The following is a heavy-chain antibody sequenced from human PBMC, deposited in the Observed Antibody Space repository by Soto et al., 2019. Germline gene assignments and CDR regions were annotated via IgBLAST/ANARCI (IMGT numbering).Heavy chain of an antibody. CDR1: GFTFSSHW. Sequence: EVQLVESGGGLVQPGGSLRLSCAASGFTFSSHWMSWVRQAPGKGLEWVANIKQDGSEKYYVDSVKGRFTISRDNAKNSLYLQMNSLRAEDTAVYYCARGTVLPYFDWLLYRGIPFDYWGQGTLVTVSS. CDR2: IKQDGSEK. CDR3: ARGTVLPYFDWLLYRGIPFDY. D-gene: IGHD3-9*01. V-gene: IGHV3-7*01. J-gene: IGHJ4*02.